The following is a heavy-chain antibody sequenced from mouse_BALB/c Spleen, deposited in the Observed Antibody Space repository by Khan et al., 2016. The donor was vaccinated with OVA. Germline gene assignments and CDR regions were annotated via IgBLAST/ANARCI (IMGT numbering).Heavy chain of an antibody. Sequence: QVQLQQSGGDLMKPGASVKISCKATGYTFSSYWIEWVKQRPGHGLEWIGQIFPGSVSTTYNEKCKGKATFTADTSSNTAYMQLSSLTSEDSAVYYWARGGYVGFAYWGQGTLVTVSA. D-gene: IGHD2-2*01. V-gene: IGHV1-9*01. CDR1: GYTFSSYW. CDR3: ARGGYVGFAY. J-gene: IGHJ3*01. CDR2: IFPGSVST.